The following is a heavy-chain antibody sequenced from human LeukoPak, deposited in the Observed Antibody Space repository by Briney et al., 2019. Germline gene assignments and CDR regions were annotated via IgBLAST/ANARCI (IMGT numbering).Heavy chain of an antibody. D-gene: IGHD6-13*01. Sequence: GGSLRLSCTASGFTFSAYGMHWVRQAPGKGLEWGAVIWYDGSDKHYADSVKGRFTISRDNSKNTLYLQMNSLRAEDTAVYYCARGYSNWYYFDYWGQGTLVTVSS. V-gene: IGHV3-33*01. CDR3: ARGYSNWYYFDY. CDR1: GFTFSAYG. J-gene: IGHJ4*02. CDR2: IWYDGSDK.